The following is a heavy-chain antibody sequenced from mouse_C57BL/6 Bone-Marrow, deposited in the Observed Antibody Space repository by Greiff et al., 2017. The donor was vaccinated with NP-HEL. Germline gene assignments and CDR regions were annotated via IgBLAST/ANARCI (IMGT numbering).Heavy chain of an antibody. CDR2: IRSKSNNYAT. D-gene: IGHD1-1*01. V-gene: IGHV10-1*01. Sequence: DVMLVESGGGLVQPKGSLKLSCAASGFSFNTYAMNWVRQAPGKGLEWVARIRSKSNNYATYYADSVKDRFTISRDDSESMLYLQMNNLKTEDTAMYYCEVLLRYPYWYFDVWGTGTTVTVSS. CDR3: EVLLRYPYWYFDV. CDR1: GFSFNTYA. J-gene: IGHJ1*03.